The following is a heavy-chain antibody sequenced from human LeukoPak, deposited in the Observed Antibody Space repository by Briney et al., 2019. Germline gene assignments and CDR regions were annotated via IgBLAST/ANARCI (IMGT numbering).Heavy chain of an antibody. Sequence: GGSLRLSCVASGFTFSSYEMNWVRQAPGKGLEWVSYISSSGFTMYYADSVEGRFTISRDNARNSLYLQMNSLRAEDTAVYYCASFPPYMVRTDAFDIWGQGTMVTVSS. J-gene: IGHJ3*02. CDR3: ASFPPYMVRTDAFDI. V-gene: IGHV3-48*03. CDR1: GFTFSSYE. CDR2: ISSSGFTM. D-gene: IGHD3-10*01.